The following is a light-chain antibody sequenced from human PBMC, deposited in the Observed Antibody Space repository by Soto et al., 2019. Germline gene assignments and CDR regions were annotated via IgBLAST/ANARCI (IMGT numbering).Light chain of an antibody. V-gene: IGKV3-20*01. J-gene: IGKJ2*01. CDR1: QTVSSSY. Sequence: EIVLTQSPGTLSLSPGERATLSCRASQTVSSSYLAWYQHKPGQAPRLLIYGASTRATGIPGRFSGSASGTDFTLTISRLEPEDVAVYYCQQYGPSPMYTFGQGTNLEIK. CDR2: GAS. CDR3: QQYGPSPMYT.